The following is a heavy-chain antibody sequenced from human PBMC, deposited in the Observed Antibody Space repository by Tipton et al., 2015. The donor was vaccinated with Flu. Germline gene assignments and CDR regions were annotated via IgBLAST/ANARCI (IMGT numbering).Heavy chain of an antibody. CDR1: GGSISSYY. CDR3: ARDRFAGGSYWGGTFDI. J-gene: IGHJ3*02. CDR2: IYTSGST. D-gene: IGHD1-26*01. Sequence: TLSLTCTVSGGSISSYYWSWIRQPAGKGLEWIGRIYTSGSTNYNPSLKSRVTMSVDTSKNQFSLKLSSVTAADTAVYYCARDRFAGGSYWGGTFDIWGQGTMVTVSS. V-gene: IGHV4-4*07.